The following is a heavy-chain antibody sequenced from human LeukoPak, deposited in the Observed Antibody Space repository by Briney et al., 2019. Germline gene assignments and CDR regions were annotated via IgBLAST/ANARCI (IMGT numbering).Heavy chain of an antibody. Sequence: SETLSLTCAVSRGSISGYYWSWIRQPPGRRLEWIAFIYYSGSTNYNPSLKSRATISVDTSKNQFSLKLNSVTAADTAVYYCARYEYCSGGRCYNDYWGQGTLVTVSS. CDR3: ARYEYCSGGRCYNDY. CDR1: RGSISGYY. V-gene: IGHV4-59*01. J-gene: IGHJ4*02. CDR2: IYYSGST. D-gene: IGHD2-15*01.